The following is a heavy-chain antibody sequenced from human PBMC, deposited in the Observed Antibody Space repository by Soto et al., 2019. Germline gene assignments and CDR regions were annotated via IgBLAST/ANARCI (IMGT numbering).Heavy chain of an antibody. D-gene: IGHD6-19*01. CDR3: AGQVAGYEPHWLDP. CDR2: INHSGST. V-gene: IGHV4-34*01. Sequence: SETLSLTCAVYGGPFSGYYWSWIRQPPGKGLEWIGEINHSGSTNYNPSLKSRVTISVDTSKNQFSLKLSSVTAADTAVYYCAGQVAGYEPHWLDPWGQGILVTVSS. J-gene: IGHJ5*02. CDR1: GGPFSGYY.